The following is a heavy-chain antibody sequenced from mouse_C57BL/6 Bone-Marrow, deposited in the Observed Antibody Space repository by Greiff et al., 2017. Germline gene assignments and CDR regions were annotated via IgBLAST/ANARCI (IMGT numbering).Heavy chain of an antibody. CDR2: IHPNSGST. J-gene: IGHJ3*01. V-gene: IGHV1-64*01. CDR3: AIYYGYDWFAY. Sequence: QVQLQQPGAELVKPGASVKLSCKASGYTFTSYWMHWVKQRPGQGLEWIGMIHPNSGSTNYNEKFKSKATLTVDKSSSTAYMQLSSLTSEDSAVYYCAIYYGYDWFAYWGQGTLVTVSA. D-gene: IGHD2-2*01. CDR1: GYTFTSYW.